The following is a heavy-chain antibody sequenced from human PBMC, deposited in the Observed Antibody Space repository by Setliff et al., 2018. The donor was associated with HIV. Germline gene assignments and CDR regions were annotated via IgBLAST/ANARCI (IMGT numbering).Heavy chain of an antibody. CDR1: GDSMRNQY. CDR3: ARCSPVSGAYYERALDN. D-gene: IGHD3-22*01. V-gene: IGHV4-59*11. J-gene: IGHJ4*03. Sequence: ASETLSLTCSVSGDSMRNQYWNWIRQSPGKGLELIGSIYYDGSTSTNANPSFKSRVTFSVDTSKNQFSLKLGSMTAADTAVYFCARCSPVSGAYYERALDNWGQGTLVTVSS. CDR2: IYYDGST.